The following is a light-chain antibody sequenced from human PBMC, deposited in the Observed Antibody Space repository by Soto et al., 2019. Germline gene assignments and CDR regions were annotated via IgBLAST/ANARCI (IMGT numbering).Light chain of an antibody. V-gene: IGKV3-20*01. CDR3: QQYCQQYGTSPPSWT. Sequence: ESVLTQSPGTLSLSPGERATLSCRASQSVSSSYLAWYQQKPGQAPRLLIYGASSRATGIPDRFSGTGSGTDFTLTIRRLEPEVFAVYYCQQYCQQYGTSPPSWTCGQGTKVEVK. CDR1: QSVSSSY. J-gene: IGKJ1*01. CDR2: GAS.